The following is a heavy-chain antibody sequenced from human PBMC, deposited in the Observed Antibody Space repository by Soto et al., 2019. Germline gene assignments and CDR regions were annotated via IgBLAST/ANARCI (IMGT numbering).Heavy chain of an antibody. CDR3: ARGGHYYDSSGYPLDY. CDR2: INPNSGGT. D-gene: IGHD3-22*01. Sequence: ASVKVSCKASGYTVTGYYMHWVRQAPGQGLEWMGWINPNSGGTNYAQKFQGRVTMTRDTSISTAYMELSRLRSDDTAVYYCARGGHYYDSSGYPLDYWGRGTLVTVSS. V-gene: IGHV1-2*02. CDR1: GYTVTGYY. J-gene: IGHJ4*02.